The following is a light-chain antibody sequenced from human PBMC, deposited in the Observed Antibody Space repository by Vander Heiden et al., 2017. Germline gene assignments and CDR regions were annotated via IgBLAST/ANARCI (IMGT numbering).Light chain of an antibody. J-gene: IGKJ1*01. CDR1: QSVSSY. CDR3: QQRSNWPPWT. Sequence: ELVLTQSPATLSLSPGERATLSCRASQSVSSYVAWYQQKPGQAPRLLIYDASNRATGIPARFSGSGSGTDFTLTISSREPEDFAVYYCQQRSNWPPWTFGQGTKVEIK. CDR2: DAS. V-gene: IGKV3-11*01.